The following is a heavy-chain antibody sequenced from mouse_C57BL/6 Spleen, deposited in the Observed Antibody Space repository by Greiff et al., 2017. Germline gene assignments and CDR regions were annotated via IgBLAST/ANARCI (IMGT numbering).Heavy chain of an antibody. V-gene: IGHV1-15*01. CDR2: IDPETGGT. Sequence: VQLQQSGAELVRPGASVTLSCKASGYTFTDYEMHWVQQTPVHGLEWIGAIDPETGGTAYNQKFKGKAILTADKSSSTAYMELRSLTSEDSAVYYCTRDYGSSYWYFDVWGTGTTVTVSS. CDR1: GYTFTDYE. CDR3: TRDYGSSYWYFDV. D-gene: IGHD1-1*01. J-gene: IGHJ1*03.